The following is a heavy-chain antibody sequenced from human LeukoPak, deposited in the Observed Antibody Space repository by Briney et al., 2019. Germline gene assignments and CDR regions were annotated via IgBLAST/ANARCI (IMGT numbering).Heavy chain of an antibody. V-gene: IGHV4-39*07. CDR2: IYYSGST. CDR1: GGSISSSSYY. Sequence: SETLSLTCTVSGGSISSSSYYWGRIRQPPGKGLEWIGSIYYSGSTYYNPSLKSRVTISVDTSKNQFSLKLSSVTAADTAVYYCARVRDFWSGYYRAFDYWGQGTLVTVSS. CDR3: ARVRDFWSGYYRAFDY. J-gene: IGHJ4*02. D-gene: IGHD3-3*01.